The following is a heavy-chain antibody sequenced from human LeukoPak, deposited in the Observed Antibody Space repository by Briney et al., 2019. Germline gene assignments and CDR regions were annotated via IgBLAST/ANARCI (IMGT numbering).Heavy chain of an antibody. D-gene: IGHD3-10*01. CDR1: GGTFSSYA. CDR2: IIPIFGTA. V-gene: IGHV1-69*01. J-gene: IGHJ4*02. CDR3: ARDGLRGSGSYYYFDY. Sequence: ASVKVSCKASGGTFSSYAISWVRQAPGQGLEWMGGIIPIFGTANYAQKFQGRVTITADESTSTAYMELSSLRSEDTAVYYCARDGLRGSGSYYYFDYWGQGTLVTVSS.